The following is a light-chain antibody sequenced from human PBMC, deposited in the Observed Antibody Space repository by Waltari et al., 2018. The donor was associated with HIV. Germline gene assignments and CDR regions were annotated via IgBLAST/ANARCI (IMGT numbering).Light chain of an antibody. CDR3: ASNRFDDTLI. CDR1: SHDSRSNQH. J-gene: IGLJ2*01. CDR2: NIN. V-gene: IGLV2-14*03. Sequence: QSALTQPASVSGFPGQSINISCTRISHDSRSNQHVSWYQQHPGSLPRLIIYNINSRPSGVSDHFSGSRSGNSASLTISGLQSGDEAHYYCASNRFDDTLIFSGGTKLTVL.